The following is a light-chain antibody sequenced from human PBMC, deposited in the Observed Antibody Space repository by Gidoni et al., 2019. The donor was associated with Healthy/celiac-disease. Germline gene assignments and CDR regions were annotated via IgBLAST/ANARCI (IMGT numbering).Light chain of an antibody. CDR2: WAS. Sequence: DIVMTQSPDSLAASLGERVTINCKSSQSVLYSSNNKNYLAWYQQKPGQPPKLLMYWASTRESGVPDRFSGSGSGTDFTLTISSLQAEDVAVYYCQKYYSTPRTFXQXTKVEIK. CDR1: QSVLYSSNNKNY. V-gene: IGKV4-1*01. CDR3: QKYYSTPRT. J-gene: IGKJ1*01.